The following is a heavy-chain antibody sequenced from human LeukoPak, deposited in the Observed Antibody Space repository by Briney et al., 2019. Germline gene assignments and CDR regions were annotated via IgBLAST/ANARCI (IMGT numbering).Heavy chain of an antibody. D-gene: IGHD4-17*01. CDR1: GFTLSNYS. Sequence: GGSLRLSCAASGFTLSNYSMNWVRQAPGKGLEWVAFISSSSYIFYADSLKGRFTISRDNAKNSLYLQMNSLRADDTAVYYCARDLAYGDDGLWGQGTLVAVSS. V-gene: IGHV3-21*01. CDR2: ISSSSYI. J-gene: IGHJ4*02. CDR3: ARDLAYGDDGL.